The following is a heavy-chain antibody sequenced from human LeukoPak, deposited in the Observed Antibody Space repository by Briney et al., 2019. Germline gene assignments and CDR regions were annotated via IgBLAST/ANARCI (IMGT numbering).Heavy chain of an antibody. D-gene: IGHD2-2*02. J-gene: IGHJ5*02. CDR1: GGSFSGYY. V-gene: IGHV4-34*01. CDR2: INHSGST. Sequence: SETLSLTCAVYGGSFSGYYWSWIRQPPGKGLEWIGEINHSGSTNYNPSLKSRVTISVDTSKNQFSLKLSPVTAADTAVYYCARVGYCSSTSCYRGKKYNWFDPWGQGTLVTVSS. CDR3: ARVGYCSSTSCYRGKKYNWFDP.